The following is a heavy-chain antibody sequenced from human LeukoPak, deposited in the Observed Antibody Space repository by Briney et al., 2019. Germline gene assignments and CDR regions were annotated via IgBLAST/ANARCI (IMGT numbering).Heavy chain of an antibody. CDR1: GGSISSYY. D-gene: IGHD3-3*01. V-gene: IGHV4-4*07. J-gene: IGHJ6*03. CDR3: AREGLFGVVIIPVPHMDV. CDR2: IYTSGST. Sequence: SETLSLTCTVSGGSISSYYWSWIRQPAGKGLEWIGRIYTSGSTNYNPSLKSRVTMSVDTSKNQFSLKLSSVTAADTAVYYCAREGLFGVVIIPVPHMDVWGKGTTVTVSS.